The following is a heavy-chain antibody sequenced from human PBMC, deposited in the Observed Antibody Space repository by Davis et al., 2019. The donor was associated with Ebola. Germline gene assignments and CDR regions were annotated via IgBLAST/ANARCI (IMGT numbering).Heavy chain of an antibody. J-gene: IGHJ4*02. CDR1: ASPSTTYA. V-gene: IGHV3-64D*06. CDR3: GKDWGSSVMYSYGSDY. CDR2: ISYNGGST. D-gene: IGHD5-18*01. Sequence: GGSLRLSCSASASPSTTYAMHWVRQAPGQGLKYVSAISYNGGSTYYADSVKGRFTISRDNSKNMLNLQMSSLRAEDTAMYYCGKDWGSSVMYSYGSDYWGQGTLVTVAS.